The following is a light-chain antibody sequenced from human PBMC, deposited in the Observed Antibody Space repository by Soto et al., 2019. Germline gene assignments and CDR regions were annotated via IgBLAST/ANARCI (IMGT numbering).Light chain of an antibody. CDR2: EVD. J-gene: IGLJ2*01. CDR1: TSDIGNYNY. Sequence: QSALTQPASVSGSPGQSITISCTGTTSDIGNYNYASWYQHHPGNAPKLLIYEVDYRPSGVSIRFSGSKSGNTASLSISGLQAEDEATYYCSSYTNINTVVFGGGTKLTVL. V-gene: IGLV2-14*01. CDR3: SSYTNINTVV.